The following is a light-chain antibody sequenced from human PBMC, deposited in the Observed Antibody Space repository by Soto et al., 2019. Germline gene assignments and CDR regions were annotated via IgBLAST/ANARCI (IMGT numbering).Light chain of an antibody. CDR2: EVS. CDR3: SSYTSSITLYV. CDR1: SSDVGGYNY. V-gene: IGLV2-14*01. Sequence: QSALTKPASVSGSPGQSITISCTGTSSDVGGYNYVSWYQQHPGKAPKLIIYEVSNRPSGVSNRFSGSKSGDTASLTISGLHAEDEADYYCSSYTSSITLYVFGTGTKLTVL. J-gene: IGLJ1*01.